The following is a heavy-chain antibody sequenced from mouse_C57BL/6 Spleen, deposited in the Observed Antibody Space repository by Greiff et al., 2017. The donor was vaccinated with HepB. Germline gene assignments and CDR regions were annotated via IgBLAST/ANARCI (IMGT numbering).Heavy chain of an antibody. CDR3: ARDYYGSSYVGWYFDV. V-gene: IGHV3-6*01. Sequence: EVKLQESGPGLVKPSQSLSLTCSVPGYSITSGYYWNWIRQFPGNKLEWMGYISYDGSNNYNPSLKNRISITRDTSKNQFFLKLNSVTTEDTATYYCARDYYGSSYVGWYFDVWGTGTTVTVSS. D-gene: IGHD1-1*01. CDR2: ISYDGSN. J-gene: IGHJ1*03. CDR1: GYSITSGYY.